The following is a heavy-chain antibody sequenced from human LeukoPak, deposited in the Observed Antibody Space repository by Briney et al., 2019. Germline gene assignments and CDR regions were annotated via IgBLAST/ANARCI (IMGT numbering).Heavy chain of an antibody. CDR1: GGSISSGGYY. CDR3: ARNLVRGVTFGFDP. CDR2: IYYSGST. D-gene: IGHD3-10*01. V-gene: IGHV4-31*03. J-gene: IGHJ5*02. Sequence: SSETLSLTCTVSGGSISSGGYYWSWIRQHPGKGLERIGYIYYSGSTYYNPSLKSRVTISVDTSKNQFSLKLSSVTAADTAVYYCARNLVRGVTFGFDPWGHGTLVTVSS.